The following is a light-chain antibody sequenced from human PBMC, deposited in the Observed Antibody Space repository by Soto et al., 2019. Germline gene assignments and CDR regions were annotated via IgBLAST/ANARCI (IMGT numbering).Light chain of an antibody. CDR2: GAS. Sequence: VLTQSPGTLSLSPGERATLSCRASQTVRNNYLAWYQQKPGQAPRLLIYGASTRATGIPARFSGSGSGTEFTLTIRRLKSEDLAVYYCQQYNNWLSITGGNGKRLAIK. V-gene: IGKV3D-15*01. CDR1: QTVRNN. J-gene: IGKJ5*01. CDR3: QQYNNWLSIT.